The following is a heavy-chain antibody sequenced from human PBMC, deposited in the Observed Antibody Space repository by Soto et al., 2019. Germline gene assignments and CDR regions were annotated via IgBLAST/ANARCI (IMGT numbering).Heavy chain of an antibody. CDR1: GYAFTSYG. CDR2: IAPHSGRT. D-gene: IGHD3-10*01. J-gene: IGHJ4*02. Sequence: QVQLVQSGPEVKNPGASVRVSCVASGYAFTSYGVNWVRQAPGQGLEWMGWIAPHSGRTTYLPKFQGRVTITADVSTNTAYIELRSLTSDDTGIYFCARAATGSYHSAYWGQGTVVTVSS. V-gene: IGHV1-18*04. CDR3: ARAATGSYHSAY.